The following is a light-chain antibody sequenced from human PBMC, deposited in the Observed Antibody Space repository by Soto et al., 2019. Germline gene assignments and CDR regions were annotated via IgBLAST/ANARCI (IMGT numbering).Light chain of an antibody. Sequence: EIVMTQSPATLSLSPGERATLSCRASQSVSSNLAWYQQRPGQAPRLLIFDASTRATGIPARFSGSGSGTEFTLTISSLQSEDFALYYCHQYNSWPPGTFGQGTKVDIK. V-gene: IGKV3-15*01. J-gene: IGKJ2*01. CDR1: QSVSSN. CDR3: HQYNSWPPGT. CDR2: DAS.